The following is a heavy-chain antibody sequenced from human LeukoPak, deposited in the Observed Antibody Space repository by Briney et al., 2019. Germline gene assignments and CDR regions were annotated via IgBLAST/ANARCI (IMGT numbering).Heavy chain of an antibody. CDR3: ARFPSRDGYNYNGY. J-gene: IGHJ4*02. Sequence: ASVKVSCXASGGTFSSYTISWVRQALGQGLEWMGRIIPILGIANYAQKFQGRVTITADKSTSTAYMELSSLRSEDTAVYYCARFPSRDGYNYNGYWGQGTLVTVSS. CDR1: GGTFSSYT. V-gene: IGHV1-69*02. D-gene: IGHD5-24*01. CDR2: IIPILGIA.